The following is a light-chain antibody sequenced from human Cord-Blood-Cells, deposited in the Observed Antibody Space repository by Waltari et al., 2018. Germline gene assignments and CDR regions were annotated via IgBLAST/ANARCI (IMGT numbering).Light chain of an antibody. CDR1: SSDVGGSNY. CDR2: DVS. Sequence: QSSLTQPRSVSGSPGQSVTISCPGTSSDVGGSNYLSWYQQHPGKAPKPTIYDVSKRPSGVPDRFSGSKSGNTASLTISGLQAEDEADYYCCSYAGSYTWVFGGGTKLTVL. J-gene: IGLJ3*02. V-gene: IGLV2-11*01. CDR3: CSYAGSYTWV.